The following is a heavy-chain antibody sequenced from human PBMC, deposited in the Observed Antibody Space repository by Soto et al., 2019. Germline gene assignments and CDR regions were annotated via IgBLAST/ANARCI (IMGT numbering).Heavy chain of an antibody. CDR2: ISSSGSTA. CDR1: GFTSSRFE. J-gene: IGHJ4*02. V-gene: IGHV3-48*03. D-gene: IGHD3-10*01. Sequence: GSLRLSCAASGFTSSRFEWHWVRRAPGKGLEWISYISSSGSTAYYASSVEGRFTISRDNANNSVYLQMDSLRAEDTALYYCTRAAWFPYLSFYWGQGALVTVSS. CDR3: TRAAWFPYLSFY.